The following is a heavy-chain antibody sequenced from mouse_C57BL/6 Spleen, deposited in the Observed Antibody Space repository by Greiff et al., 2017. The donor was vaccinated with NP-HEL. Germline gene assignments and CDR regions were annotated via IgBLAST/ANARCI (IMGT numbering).Heavy chain of an antibody. CDR2: INPSNGGT. J-gene: IGHJ2*01. D-gene: IGHD1-1*01. CDR1: GYTFTSYW. V-gene: IGHV1-53*01. Sequence: QVQLQQPGTELVKPGASVKLSCKASGYTFTSYWMHWVKQRPGQGLEWIGNINPSNGGTNYNEKFKSKATLTVDKSSSTAYMQLSSLTSEDSAVYYCARWHSHGSPYYFDDWGQGTTLTVSS. CDR3: ARWHSHGSPYYFDD.